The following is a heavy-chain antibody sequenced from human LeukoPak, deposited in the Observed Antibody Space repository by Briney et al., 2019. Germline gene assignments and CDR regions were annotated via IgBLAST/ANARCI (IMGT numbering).Heavy chain of an antibody. CDR1: GFTFSSYS. CDR3: ARDRYDSLDY. V-gene: IGHV3-21*01. J-gene: IGHJ4*02. Sequence: GGSLRLSCAASGFTFSSYSMNWVRQAPGKGLEWVSSISGSSSYTYYADSVKGRFTISRDNAKNSLYLQMNSLRAEDTAVYYCARDRYDSLDYWGQGTLVTVSS. D-gene: IGHD3-3*01. CDR2: ISGSSSYT.